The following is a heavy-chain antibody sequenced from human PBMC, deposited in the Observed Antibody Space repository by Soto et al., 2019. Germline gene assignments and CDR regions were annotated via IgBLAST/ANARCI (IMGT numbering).Heavy chain of an antibody. CDR1: GYTFTKYG. D-gene: IGHD2-8*01. J-gene: IGHJ4*02. CDR2: ISGYNGNT. CDR3: ARDLNIVLKGLRYYFDY. Sequence: QVQLVQSGAEVKKPGASVKVSCKASGYTFTKYGFTLVRQAPGQGLEWMGWISGYNGNTNYAQKFQDRVTMTTDTSTSTAYMELSSLRSDDTAVYYCARDLNIVLKGLRYYFDYWGQGTLVTVSS. V-gene: IGHV1-18*01.